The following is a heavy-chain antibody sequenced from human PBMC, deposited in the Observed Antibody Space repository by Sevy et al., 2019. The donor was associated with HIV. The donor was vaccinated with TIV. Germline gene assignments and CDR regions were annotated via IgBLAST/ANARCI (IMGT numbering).Heavy chain of an antibody. CDR1: GLTFSTYG. CDR3: AKDQGGYNYAPGY. V-gene: IGHV3-30*18. D-gene: IGHD5-18*01. CDR2: ISYDGNIQ. J-gene: IGHJ4*02. Sequence: AGSLRLSCAASGLTFSTYGMHWVRQAPGKGLDWVAVISYDGNIQYYADSVKGRFTVSRDNSKNTLYLQMNSLRAEDSAVYYGAKDQGGYNYAPGYWGQGTLVTVSS.